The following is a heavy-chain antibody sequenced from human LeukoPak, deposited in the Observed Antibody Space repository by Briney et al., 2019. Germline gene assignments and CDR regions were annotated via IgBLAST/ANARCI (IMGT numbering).Heavy chain of an antibody. CDR3: ARDLGAFDY. V-gene: IGHV3-30-3*01. CDR1: GFTFSSYA. Sequence: GRSLRLSCAASGFTFSSYAMHWVRQAPGKGLEWVALISYDGSNKYYADSVKGRFTISRDNSKNTLYLQMNSLRAEDTAVYYCARDLGAFDYWGQGTLVTVSS. J-gene: IGHJ4*02. D-gene: IGHD7-27*01. CDR2: ISYDGSNK.